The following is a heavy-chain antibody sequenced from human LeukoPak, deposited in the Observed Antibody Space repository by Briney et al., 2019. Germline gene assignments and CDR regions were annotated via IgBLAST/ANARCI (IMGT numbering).Heavy chain of an antibody. V-gene: IGHV1-18*01. CDR2: ISAYNGNT. Sequence: ASVKVSCKASGYTFTSYGISWVRQAPGQGLEWMGWISAYNGNTNYAQKLQGRVTMTTDTSTSTAYMELRSLRSDDTAVYYCARGRYWYYYDSSGYYYFDYWGQGTLVTVSS. J-gene: IGHJ4*02. CDR1: GYTFTSYG. CDR3: ARGRYWYYYDSSGYYYFDY. D-gene: IGHD3-22*01.